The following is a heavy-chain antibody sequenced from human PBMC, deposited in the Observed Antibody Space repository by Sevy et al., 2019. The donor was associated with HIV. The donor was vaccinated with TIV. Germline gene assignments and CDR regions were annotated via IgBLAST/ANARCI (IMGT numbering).Heavy chain of an antibody. V-gene: IGHV4-59*08. Sequence: SETLSLTCTVSGGSITSLDWNWIRQPQGKGLEWIANIYYNGHVNYNPSLKSRVTLSLDTSKNQFSLRLSSVTAADTAMYYCAGENAWGRGYSWGQGTLVTVSS. CDR2: IYYNGHV. J-gene: IGHJ4*02. CDR1: GGSITSLD. D-gene: IGHD1-26*01. CDR3: AGENAWGRGYS.